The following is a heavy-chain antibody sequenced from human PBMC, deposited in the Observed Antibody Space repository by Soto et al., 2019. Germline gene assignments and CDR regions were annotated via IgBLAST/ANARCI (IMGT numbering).Heavy chain of an antibody. D-gene: IGHD3-22*01. CDR1: GYTFTSYD. CDR2: INPNIGKA. Sequence: ASVKVSCKASGYTFTSYDINWVRQATGQGLEWMGGINPNIGKASYAQKFQGRVTITTNESTSTAYMELSSLRSEDTAVYYCARGRDRSGYYHDAFDIWGQGTMVTVSS. CDR3: ARGRDRSGYYHDAFDI. J-gene: IGHJ3*02. V-gene: IGHV1-8*01.